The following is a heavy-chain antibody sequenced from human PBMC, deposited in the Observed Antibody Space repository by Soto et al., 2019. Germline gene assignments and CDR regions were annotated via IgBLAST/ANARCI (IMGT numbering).Heavy chain of an antibody. V-gene: IGHV1-46*01. CDR3: ARDPNLSLTFHYYGMDV. CDR1: GYTFTSYY. CDR2: INPSTGSA. J-gene: IGHJ6*02. Sequence: QVQLMQSGAEVKKPGASVKVSCKASGYTFTSYYIHWVRQAPGQGLEWMGIINPSTGSASYARMFQGRDAMTRDTSTSTVYMKVSSLRSEDTAVYYCARDPNLSLTFHYYGMDVWGQGTTVTVSS.